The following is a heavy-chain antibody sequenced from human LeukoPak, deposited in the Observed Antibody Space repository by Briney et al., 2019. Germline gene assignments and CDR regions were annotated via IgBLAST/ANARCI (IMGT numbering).Heavy chain of an antibody. Sequence: PSETLSLTCTVSGVSISSYYWSWIRQPPGKGLGWMGCIYYSGSTNYNPSLKSRVTISVDTSKNQFSLKLSSVTAADTAVYYCARDPGDVAATDRGDYWGQGTLVTVSS. CDR3: ARDPGDVAATDRGDY. CDR2: IYYSGST. J-gene: IGHJ4*02. V-gene: IGHV4-59*01. D-gene: IGHD2-15*01. CDR1: GVSISSYY.